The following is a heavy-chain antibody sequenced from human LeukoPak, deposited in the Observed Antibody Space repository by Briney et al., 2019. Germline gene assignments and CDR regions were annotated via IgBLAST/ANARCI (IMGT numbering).Heavy chain of an antibody. CDR2: INHSGST. J-gene: IGHJ3*02. CDR1: GGSFSGYY. Sequence: SETLSLTCAVYGGSFSGYYWSWTRQPPGKGLEWIGEINHSGSTNYNPSLKSRVTISVDTSKNQFSLKLSSVTAADTAVYYCARAYVLRFLEWPNGAFDIWGQGTMVTVSS. V-gene: IGHV4-34*01. D-gene: IGHD3-3*01. CDR3: ARAYVLRFLEWPNGAFDI.